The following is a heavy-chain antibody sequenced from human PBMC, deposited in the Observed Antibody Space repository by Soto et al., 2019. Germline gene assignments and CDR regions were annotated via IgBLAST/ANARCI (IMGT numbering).Heavy chain of an antibody. CDR1: GFTFSSYA. D-gene: IGHD1-7*01. J-gene: IGHJ4*02. CDR3: AKDPIGTTKGH. V-gene: IGHV3-23*01. CDR2: ISGSGGST. Sequence: GGSLRLSCAASGFTFSSYAMSWVRQAPGKGLEWVSAISGSGGSTYYADTVKGRFTISRDNSKNTLYLQMNSLRAEDTAVYYCAKDPIGTTKGHWGQGTLVTVSS.